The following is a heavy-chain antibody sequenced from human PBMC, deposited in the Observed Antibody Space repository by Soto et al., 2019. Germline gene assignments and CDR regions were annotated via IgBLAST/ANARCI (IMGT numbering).Heavy chain of an antibody. V-gene: IGHV4-39*01. CDR1: GGSISSTTYY. J-gene: IGHJ4*02. CDR3: ARHQTALVTGGFDY. Sequence: SETLSLTCTVSGGSISSTTYYWGWIRQPPGKGLEWIGSVSYSGSTYYSPSLKSRVTISVDTAKNQFSVKLSSVTAADTSVYYCARHQTALVTGGFDYLGQGALVTVSS. D-gene: IGHD5-18*01. CDR2: VSYSGST.